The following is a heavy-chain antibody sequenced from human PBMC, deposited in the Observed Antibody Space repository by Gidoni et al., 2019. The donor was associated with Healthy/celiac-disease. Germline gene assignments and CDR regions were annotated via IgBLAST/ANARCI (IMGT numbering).Heavy chain of an antibody. CDR1: GFTFSSSG. J-gene: IGHJ4*02. Sequence: QVQLVESGGGVVQPGRSLRLSCAASGFTFSSSGMHWVRQAPGKGLEWVAVIWYDGSNKYYADSVKGRFTISRDNSKNTLYLQMNSLRAEDTAVYYCASDPINLEWLRGYYFDYWGQGTLVTVSS. CDR2: IWYDGSNK. CDR3: ASDPINLEWLRGYYFDY. V-gene: IGHV3-33*01. D-gene: IGHD3-3*01.